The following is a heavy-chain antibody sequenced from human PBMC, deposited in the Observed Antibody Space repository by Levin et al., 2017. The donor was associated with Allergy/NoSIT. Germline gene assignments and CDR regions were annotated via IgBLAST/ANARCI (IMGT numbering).Heavy chain of an antibody. Sequence: HGESLKISCAASGFTFSSYAMTWVRQGPGKGMEWVSSVSGAGVDTYYADSVKGRFTIYRDNSKNTVYLQMNSLRAEDTALYYCARTGGGSGTYYRDFDSWGQGTLVTVSS. V-gene: IGHV3-23*01. D-gene: IGHD3-10*01. J-gene: IGHJ4*02. CDR1: GFTFSSYA. CDR2: VSGAGVDT. CDR3: ARTGGGSGTYYRDFDS.